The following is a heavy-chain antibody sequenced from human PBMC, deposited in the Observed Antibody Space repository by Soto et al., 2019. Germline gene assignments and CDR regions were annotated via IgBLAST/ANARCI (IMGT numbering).Heavy chain of an antibody. CDR2: ISYDGTNR. CDR3: VKQLVPHTNGFDI. CDR1: GFTFSSYG. Sequence: QVQLVESGGGVVQPGASLTLSCAASGFTFSSYGIHWVRQAPGKGLEWVAVISYDGTNRYFADAVKGRFTISRDNSKNTLYLQMNSPIAEDTAVYHCVKQLVPHTNGFDIWGQGTMVTVSS. J-gene: IGHJ3*02. D-gene: IGHD3-3*02. V-gene: IGHV3-30*18.